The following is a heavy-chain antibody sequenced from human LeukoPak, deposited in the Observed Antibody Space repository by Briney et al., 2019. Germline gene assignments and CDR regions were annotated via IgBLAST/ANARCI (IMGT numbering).Heavy chain of an antibody. Sequence: KPSETLSLTCTVSGGSISSGGYYWSWIRQHPGKGLEWIGYVYYSGSTYYNPSLKSRVTISVDTSKNQFSLKLSSVTAADTAVYYCARGRHTQSNWFDPWGQGTLVTVSS. CDR1: GGSISSGGYY. V-gene: IGHV4-31*03. J-gene: IGHJ5*02. CDR2: VYYSGST. D-gene: IGHD2-2*02. CDR3: ARGRHTQSNWFDP.